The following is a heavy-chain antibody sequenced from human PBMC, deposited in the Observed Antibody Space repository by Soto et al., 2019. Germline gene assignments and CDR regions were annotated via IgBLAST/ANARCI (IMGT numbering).Heavy chain of an antibody. CDR1: GYSFTSYW. CDR3: ARQKKLGYCSGGSCLGVSYYYYGMDV. V-gene: IGHV5-51*01. D-gene: IGHD2-15*01. J-gene: IGHJ6*02. CDR2: IYPGDSDT. Sequence: PGDSLKISCKGSGYSFTSYWIGWVRQMPGKGLEWMGIIYPGDSDTRYSPSFQGQVTISADKSISTAYLQWSSLKASDTAMCYCARQKKLGYCSGGSCLGVSYYYYGMDVWGQGTTVTVS.